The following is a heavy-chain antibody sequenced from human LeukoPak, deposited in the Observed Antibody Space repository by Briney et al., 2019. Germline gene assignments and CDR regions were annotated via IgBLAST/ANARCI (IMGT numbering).Heavy chain of an antibody. CDR3: ARRIVAVTAIQEGNWFDP. Sequence: PSETLSLTCTVSGGSISNYYWNWIRQPPGKGLEWIGYIRYGGSTNYNPSLKSRDTISVDTSKNQFSLKLSSVTAADTAVYYCARRIVAVTAIQEGNWFDPWGQGTLVTVSS. CDR2: IRYGGST. J-gene: IGHJ5*02. V-gene: IGHV4-59*08. D-gene: IGHD2-21*02. CDR1: GGSISNYY.